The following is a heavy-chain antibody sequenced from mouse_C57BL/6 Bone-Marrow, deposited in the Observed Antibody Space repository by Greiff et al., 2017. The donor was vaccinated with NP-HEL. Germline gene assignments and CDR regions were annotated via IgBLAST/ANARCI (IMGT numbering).Heavy chain of an antibody. V-gene: IGHV2-9-1*01. CDR2: IWTGGGT. D-gene: IGHD2-4*01. CDR3: ARNPIYYDYDIGY. Sequence: VHLVESGPGLVAPSQSLSITCTVSGFSLTSYAISWVRQPPGKGLEWLGVIWTGGGTNYNSALKSRLSISKDNSKSQVFLKMNSLQTDDTARYYCARNPIYYDYDIGYWGQGTTLTVSS. CDR1: GFSLTSYA. J-gene: IGHJ2*01.